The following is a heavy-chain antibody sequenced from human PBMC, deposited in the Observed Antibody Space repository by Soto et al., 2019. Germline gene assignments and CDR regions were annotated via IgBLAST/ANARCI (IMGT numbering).Heavy chain of an antibody. Sequence: GFLKLSCGMSGVTFSRYGMHWVRQAPGKGLEWVAVIWYDGSNKYYADSVKGRFTISRDNSKNTLYLQMNSLRAEDTAVYYCARDAYDYWGQGTLVTVSS. V-gene: IGHV3-33*01. CDR3: ARDAYDY. CDR1: GVTFSRYG. CDR2: IWYDGSNK. J-gene: IGHJ4*02.